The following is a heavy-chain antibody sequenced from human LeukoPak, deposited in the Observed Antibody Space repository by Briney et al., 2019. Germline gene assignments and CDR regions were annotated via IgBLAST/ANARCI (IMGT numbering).Heavy chain of an antibody. Sequence: PGGSLKLSCAASGFTFSGSAMHWVRQASGKGLEWVGRIRSKANSYATAYAASVKGRFTISRDDSKNTAYLQMNSLKTEDTAVYYCTTMGLRGRLWFRELWSLDYWGQGTLVTVSS. D-gene: IGHD3-10*01. CDR1: GFTFSGSA. V-gene: IGHV3-73*01. CDR3: TTMGLRGRLWFRELWSLDY. J-gene: IGHJ4*02. CDR2: IRSKANSYAT.